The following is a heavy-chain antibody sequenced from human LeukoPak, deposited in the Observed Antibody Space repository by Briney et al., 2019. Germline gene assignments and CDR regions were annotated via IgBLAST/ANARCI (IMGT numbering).Heavy chain of an antibody. CDR2: ISYDGNNK. Sequence: GGSLRLSCAASGFSFSNYAMHWVRQAPGKGLEWVALISYDGNNKKYAASVKGRFTISRDNSKNRLYLQMNSLRGDDTALYFCARDRRLNRDVFPDYVWGTFRLEGFDPWGQGTLVIVSS. V-gene: IGHV3-30*04. J-gene: IGHJ5*02. D-gene: IGHD3-16*01. CDR1: GFSFSNYA. CDR3: ARDRRLNRDVFPDYVWGTFRLEGFDP.